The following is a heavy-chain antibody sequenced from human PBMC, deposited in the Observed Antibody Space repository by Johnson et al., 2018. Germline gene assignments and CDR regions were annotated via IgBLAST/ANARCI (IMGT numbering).Heavy chain of an antibody. CDR3: VKGPYYYISGTYLQD. J-gene: IGHJ1*01. CDR1: GLTFINNA. CDR2: VSGRGGST. Sequence: VQLVQSGGGVVRPGGSLRLSCAASGLTFINNAMSWVRQAPGKGLEWVSTVSGRGGSTYYADSVKGRFTISRDNYKNTLYLQMNSLSAEDTAVYYCVKGPYYYISGTYLQDWGQGTLVTVSS. D-gene: IGHD3-10*01. V-gene: IGHV3-23*04.